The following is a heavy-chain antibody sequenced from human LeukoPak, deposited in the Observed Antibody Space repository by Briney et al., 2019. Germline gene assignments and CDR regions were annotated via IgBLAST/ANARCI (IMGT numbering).Heavy chain of an antibody. J-gene: IGHJ5*02. CDR1: GGSLSSYY. D-gene: IGHD6-19*01. CDR2: IYYSGST. CDR3: ARSQWLAGGHWFDP. V-gene: IGHV4-59*01. Sequence: SVTLSLTCTVSGGSLSSYYWSWIRQPPGKGLEWIGYIYYSGSTNYNPSLKSRVTISVDTCKNQFSLKLSSVTAADTAVYYCARSQWLAGGHWFDPWGQGTLVTVSS.